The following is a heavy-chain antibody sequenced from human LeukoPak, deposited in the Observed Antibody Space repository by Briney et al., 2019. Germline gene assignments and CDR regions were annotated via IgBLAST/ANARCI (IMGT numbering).Heavy chain of an antibody. CDR3: ARDNDFWSGYYDGGRWGWFDP. D-gene: IGHD3-3*01. CDR2: ISYDGSNK. Sequence: GGSLRLSCAASGFTFSSYAMHWVRQAPGKGLEWVAVISYDGSNKYYAESVKGRFTIDRDNSKNTLYVQMNSLRAEDTAVYYCARDNDFWSGYYDGGRWGWFDPWGQGTLVTVSS. J-gene: IGHJ5*02. CDR1: GFTFSSYA. V-gene: IGHV3-30-3*01.